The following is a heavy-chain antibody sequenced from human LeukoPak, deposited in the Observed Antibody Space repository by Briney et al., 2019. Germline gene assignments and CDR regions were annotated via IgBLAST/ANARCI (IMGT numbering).Heavy chain of an antibody. Sequence: SETLSLTCTVSGGSISSSSYYWGWIRQPPGKGLEWIGSIYYSGSTYYNPSPKSRVTISVDTSKNQFSLKLSSVTAADTAVYYCARGWADQSAFDIWGQGTMVTVSS. V-gene: IGHV4-39*07. CDR2: IYYSGST. CDR3: ARGWADQSAFDI. CDR1: GGSISSSSYY. D-gene: IGHD2-2*01. J-gene: IGHJ3*02.